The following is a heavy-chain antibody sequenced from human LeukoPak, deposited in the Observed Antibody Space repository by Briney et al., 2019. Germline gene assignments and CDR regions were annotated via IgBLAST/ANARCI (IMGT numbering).Heavy chain of an antibody. CDR3: VRQRGSSGTINHYDP. D-gene: IGHD3-10*01. CDR1: GYSFTTYW. CDR2: IYPDDSDS. J-gene: IGHJ5*02. Sequence: GESLKISCETSGYSFTTYWIGWVRQMPGTGLEWVGAIYPDDSDSRYSPSFQGQVVISADRSIRTAYLQWNSLKTSDTAMYYCVRQRGSSGTINHYDPWGQGTLVTVSS. V-gene: IGHV5-51*01.